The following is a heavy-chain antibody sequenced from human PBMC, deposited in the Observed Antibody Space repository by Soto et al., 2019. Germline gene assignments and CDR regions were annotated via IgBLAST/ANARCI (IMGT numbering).Heavy chain of an antibody. Sequence: PGGSLRLSCAASGFRFSDYSMNWVRQAPGRGLEWVSYISSSSFTIHYADSVEGRFAISRDNAKNSLYLQMNSLRAEDTAVYYCASGLSEDIAVAATWFDPWGQGTLVTVSS. J-gene: IGHJ5*02. V-gene: IGHV3-48*01. D-gene: IGHD6-19*01. CDR3: ASGLSEDIAVAATWFDP. CDR1: GFRFSDYS. CDR2: ISSSSFTI.